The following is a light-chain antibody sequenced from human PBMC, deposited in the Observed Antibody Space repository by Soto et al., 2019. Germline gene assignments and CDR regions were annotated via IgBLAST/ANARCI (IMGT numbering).Light chain of an antibody. Sequence: QSVLTQPASVSGSPGQSITISCTGTSSDIGNYKYVSWYQQYPGKAPKLIIYEVTNRPSGVSARFSGSKSGNTASLTISGLQHEDEADYYCSSYTSINTYVFGSGTKVTVL. CDR1: SSDIGNYKY. CDR2: EVT. V-gene: IGLV2-14*01. J-gene: IGLJ1*01. CDR3: SSYTSINTYV.